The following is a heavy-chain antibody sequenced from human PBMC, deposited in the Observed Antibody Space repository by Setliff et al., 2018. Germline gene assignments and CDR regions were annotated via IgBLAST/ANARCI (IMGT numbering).Heavy chain of an antibody. CDR3: AREAGYYDSSGPVGVPYYYYMDV. CDR2: IYYSGST. D-gene: IGHD3-22*01. Sequence: SETLSLTCTVSGGSISSGGYYWSWIRQHPGKGLEWIGYIYYSGSTYYNPSLKSRVTISVETSKNQFSLKLSSVTAADTAVYYCAREAGYYDSSGPVGVPYYYYMDVWGKGTTVTVSS. J-gene: IGHJ6*03. CDR1: GGSISSGGYY. V-gene: IGHV4-31*03.